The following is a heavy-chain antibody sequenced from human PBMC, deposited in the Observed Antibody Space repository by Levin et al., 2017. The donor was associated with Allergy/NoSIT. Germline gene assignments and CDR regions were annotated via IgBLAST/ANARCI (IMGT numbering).Heavy chain of an antibody. CDR1: GGSFSGYY. D-gene: IGHD3-9*01. Sequence: SETLSLTCAVYGGSFSGYYWSWIRQPPGKGLEWIGEINHSGSTNYNPSLKSRVTISVDTSKNQFSLKLSSVTAADTAVYYCARGYVILTGYYNGYFDYWGQGTLVTVSS. CDR2: INHSGST. J-gene: IGHJ4*02. CDR3: ARGYVILTGYYNGYFDY. V-gene: IGHV4-34*01.